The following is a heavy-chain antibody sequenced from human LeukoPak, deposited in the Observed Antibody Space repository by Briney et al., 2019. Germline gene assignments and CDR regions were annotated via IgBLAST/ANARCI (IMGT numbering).Heavy chain of an antibody. V-gene: IGHV4-4*02. CDR3: ARDGSEDYYDRSGYYTSFDS. CDR1: GGSISSSNW. Sequence: SETLSLTCAMSGGSISSSNWWSWVRQPPGKGLEWIGEIYHTGTIKYNPSLKSRVTISVDKSKNQFSLNLISVTAADTAVYYCARDGSEDYYDRSGYYTSFDSWGQGTLVTVSS. CDR2: IYHTGTI. D-gene: IGHD3-22*01. J-gene: IGHJ4*02.